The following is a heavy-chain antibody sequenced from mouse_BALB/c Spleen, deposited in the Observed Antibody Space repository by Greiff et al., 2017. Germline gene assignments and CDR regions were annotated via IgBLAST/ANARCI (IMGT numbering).Heavy chain of an antibody. D-gene: IGHD4-1*01. CDR3: TRGVGRGYYYAMDY. Sequence: QVQLQQSGAELVKPGASVKLSCKASGYTFTSYYMYWVKQRPGQGLEWIGEINPSNGGTNFNEKFKSKATLTVDKSSSTAYMQLSSLTSEDSAVYYCTRGVGRGYYYAMDYWGQGTSVTVSS. J-gene: IGHJ4*01. CDR2: INPSNGGT. V-gene: IGHV1S81*02. CDR1: GYTFTSYY.